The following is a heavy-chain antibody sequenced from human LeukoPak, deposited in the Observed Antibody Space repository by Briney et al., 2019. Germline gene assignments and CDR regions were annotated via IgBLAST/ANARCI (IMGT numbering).Heavy chain of an antibody. Sequence: ASVKVSCKASGYTFTSYGISWVRQAPGQGLEWMGWISAYNGNTNYAQKLQGRVTMTTDTSTSTAYMELRSLRSEDTAVYYCATRSVRKGLSYFDYWGQGTLVTVSS. CDR3: ATRSVRKGLSYFDY. D-gene: IGHD2/OR15-2a*01. CDR1: GYTFTSYG. CDR2: ISAYNGNT. V-gene: IGHV1-18*01. J-gene: IGHJ4*02.